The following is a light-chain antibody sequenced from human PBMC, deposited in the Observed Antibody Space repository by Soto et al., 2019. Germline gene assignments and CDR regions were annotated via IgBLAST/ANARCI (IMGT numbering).Light chain of an antibody. J-gene: IGKJ4*02. Sequence: DILMTQSPASLSASVGERATLTCRASQSISSDLAWYQRKPGKAPRLLIYGASTRASGVPSRFSGSGSGTEFTLTISSLQSEDFAVYYCQQYNSCPLTFGRGTTVEIK. V-gene: IGKV3-15*01. CDR1: QSISSD. CDR2: GAS. CDR3: QQYNSCPLT.